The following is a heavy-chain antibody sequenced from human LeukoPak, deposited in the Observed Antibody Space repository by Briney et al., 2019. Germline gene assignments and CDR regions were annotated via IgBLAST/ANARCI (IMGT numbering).Heavy chain of an antibody. CDR2: IWNDGSNK. J-gene: IGHJ4*02. CDR3: ALGLVTDY. Sequence: GGSLRLSCAASGFTFSRYAMHWVRQAPGKGLEWVAVIWNDGSNKYYADFVKGRFTISRDSSKNTLYLQMNSLRAEDTAIYYCALGLVTDYWGQGTLVTVSS. CDR1: GFTFSRYA. V-gene: IGHV3-33*01. D-gene: IGHD3-9*01.